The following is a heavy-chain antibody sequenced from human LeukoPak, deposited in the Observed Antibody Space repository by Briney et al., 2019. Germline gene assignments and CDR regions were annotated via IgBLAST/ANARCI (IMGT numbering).Heavy chain of an antibody. CDR2: IYYSGST. CDR3: ARDWGESITIFGVVTNSRYFDY. J-gene: IGHJ4*02. V-gene: IGHV4-59*11. D-gene: IGHD3-3*01. Sequence: SETLSLTCTVSGGSISSHHWSWIRQPPGKGLEWIGYIYYSGSTNYNPSLKSRVTISVDTSKNQFSLKLSSVTAADTAVYYCARDWGESITIFGVVTNSRYFDYWGQGTLVTVSS. CDR1: GGSISSHH.